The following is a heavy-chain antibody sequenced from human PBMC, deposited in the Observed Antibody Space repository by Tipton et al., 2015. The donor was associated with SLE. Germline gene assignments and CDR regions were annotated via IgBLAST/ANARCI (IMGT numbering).Heavy chain of an antibody. Sequence: SLRLSCAASGFIFYNYGMSWVRQAPGKGLEWVSGISPSGTGTYYGDSVKGRFTISRDDVENSVYLQMNSLREGDTAVYYCARGEPYFDCWGQGTLVTVSS. J-gene: IGHJ4*02. CDR2: ISPSGTGT. CDR3: ARGEPYFDC. V-gene: IGHV3-23*01. D-gene: IGHD3-16*01. CDR1: GFIFYNYG.